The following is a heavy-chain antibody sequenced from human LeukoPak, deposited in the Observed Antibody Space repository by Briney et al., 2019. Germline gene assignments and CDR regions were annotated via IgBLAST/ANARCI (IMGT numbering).Heavy chain of an antibody. J-gene: IGHJ4*02. Sequence: GGSLRLSGAAPGFTFSSYLMHWVRQAPGKGLVWVSRISGDGSTTSYADSVKGRFTISRDNAKNTLHLQMNSLRVEDTSVYYCARGTYYGSFDLWGQGTLVTVSS. CDR3: ARGTYYGSFDL. V-gene: IGHV3-74*01. CDR2: ISGDGSTT. D-gene: IGHD4-17*01. CDR1: GFTFSSYL.